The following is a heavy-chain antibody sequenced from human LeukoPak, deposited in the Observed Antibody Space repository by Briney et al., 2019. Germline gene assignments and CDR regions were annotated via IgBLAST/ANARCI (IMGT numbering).Heavy chain of an antibody. CDR2: ISSSGDSA. CDR3: ARDFRFSFDY. Sequence: GSLRLSCAASGFTFNSYAMSWVRQAPGKRLEWVSAISSSGDSAYYADPVKGRFTISRDNAKNSLYLQMNSLRDEDTAVYYCARDFRFSFDYWGQGTLVTVSS. V-gene: IGHV3-23*01. J-gene: IGHJ4*02. CDR1: GFTFNSYA. D-gene: IGHD3-3*01.